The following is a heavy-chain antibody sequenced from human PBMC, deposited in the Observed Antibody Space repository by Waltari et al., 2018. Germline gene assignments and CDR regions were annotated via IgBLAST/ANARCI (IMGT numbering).Heavy chain of an antibody. CDR2: VDHSGDT. J-gene: IGHJ4*02. CDR1: GGSVSGDSCF. Sequence: QVQLQESGPGLVKPSETLSLSCSVSGGSVSGDSCFWAWIRQPPGRGLGWVGYVDHSGDTDYGPSLKSRVTILRDTSKNQFSLRLTSVTAADTAVYYCARVGWGRDSWGQGTLVTVSS. CDR3: ARVGWGRDS. D-gene: IGHD3-10*01. V-gene: IGHV4-61*01.